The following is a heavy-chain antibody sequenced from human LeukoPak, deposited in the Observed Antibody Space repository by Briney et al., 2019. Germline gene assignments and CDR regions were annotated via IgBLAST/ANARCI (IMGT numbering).Heavy chain of an antibody. CDR1: GFTFSSYA. V-gene: IGHV3-23*01. D-gene: IGHD5-18*01. CDR3: ARRWIQLCHFDY. CDR2: ISGSGGST. J-gene: IGHJ4*02. Sequence: PGGSLRLSCAASGFTFSSYAMSWVRQAPGKGLEWVSAISGSGGSTYYADSVKGRFTISRDNSKNTLYLQMNSLRAEDTAVYYCARRWIQLCHFDYWGQGTLVTVSS.